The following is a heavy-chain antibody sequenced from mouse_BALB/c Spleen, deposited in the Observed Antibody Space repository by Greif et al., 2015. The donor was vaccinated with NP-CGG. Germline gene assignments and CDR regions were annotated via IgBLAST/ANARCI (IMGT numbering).Heavy chain of an antibody. J-gene: IGHJ4*01. Sequence: VKLMESGAELVRPGTSVKISCKASGYTFTNYWLGWVKQRPGHGLEWIGDIYPGGGYTNYNEKFKGKATLTADTSSSTAYMQLSSLTSEDSAVYFCAASVVADYAMDYWGQGTSVTVSS. V-gene: IGHV1-63*02. CDR3: AASVVADYAMDY. CDR2: IYPGGGYT. CDR1: GYTFTNYW. D-gene: IGHD1-1*01.